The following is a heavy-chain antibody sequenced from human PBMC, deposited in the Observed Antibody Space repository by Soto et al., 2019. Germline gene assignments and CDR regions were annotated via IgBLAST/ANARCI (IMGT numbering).Heavy chain of an antibody. Sequence: QVQLVESGGGVVQPGRSLRLSCAASGFTLSSYGMHWVRQAPGKGLAWVAVIWYDGSNKYYADSVKGRFTISRDNSKNTLYLQMNSLRAEDTAVYYCARGPPINWTPLAFDYWCQGNLVTVSS. J-gene: IGHJ4*02. CDR3: ARGPPINWTPLAFDY. CDR2: IWYDGSNK. CDR1: GFTLSSYG. D-gene: IGHD1-20*01. V-gene: IGHV3-33*01.